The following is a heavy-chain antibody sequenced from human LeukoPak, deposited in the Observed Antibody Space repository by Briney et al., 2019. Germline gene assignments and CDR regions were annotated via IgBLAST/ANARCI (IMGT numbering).Heavy chain of an antibody. J-gene: IGHJ4*02. V-gene: IGHV3-30*18. CDR2: ISFGGSTK. D-gene: IGHD3-10*01. Sequence: GGSLRLSCVASGSPFSRYGFHWVRQAPGKGLEWVAFISFGGSTKDYADSVKGRFTISRDNPKNTLILQMNSLRSEDTAAYYCAKDLESRFGEVTPTDHWGPGTLVTVSS. CDR1: GSPFSRYG. CDR3: AKDLESRFGEVTPTDH.